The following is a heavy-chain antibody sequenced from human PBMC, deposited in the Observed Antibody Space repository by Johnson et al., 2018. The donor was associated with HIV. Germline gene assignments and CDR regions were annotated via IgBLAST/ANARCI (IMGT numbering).Heavy chain of an antibody. CDR2: ISCGGRT. D-gene: IGHD4-23*01. Sequence: VQLVETGGGLVQPGGSLRLSCAASGFTFSSYAMSWVRQAPGKGLAWVSSISCGGRTSYTATVKGRVSISRDTSKNTLDLQLNSLRAEDTAVYYCAKGTTVVTPELAFDIWGQGTVVTVSS. CDR1: GFTFSSYA. CDR3: AKGTTVVTPELAFDI. V-gene: IGHV3-66*02. J-gene: IGHJ3*02.